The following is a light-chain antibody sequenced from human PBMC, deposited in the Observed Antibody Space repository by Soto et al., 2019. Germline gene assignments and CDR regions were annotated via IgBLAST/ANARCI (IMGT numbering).Light chain of an antibody. V-gene: IGLV3-27*01. J-gene: IGLJ3*02. CDR1: VLAKKY. CDR2: KDS. CDR3: YSAADNTVV. Sequence: SYELTQPSSVSVSPGQTARITCSGDVLAKKYARWFQQKPGQAPVLVIYKDSERPSGIPERFSGSSSGTTVTLTISGAQVEDEADYYCYSAADNTVVVGGGTKLTVL.